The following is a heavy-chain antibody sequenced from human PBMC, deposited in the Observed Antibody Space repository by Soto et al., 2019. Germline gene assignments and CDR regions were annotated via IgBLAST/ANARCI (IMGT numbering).Heavy chain of an antibody. CDR2: IYYSGST. D-gene: IGHD4-17*01. V-gene: IGHV4-59*01. J-gene: IGHJ6*02. CDR1: GGSISSYY. Sequence: SETLSLTCTVSGGSISSYYWSWIRQPPGEGLEWIGYIYYSGSTNYNPSLKSRVTISVDTSKNQFSLKLSSVTAADTAVYYCARDYGGDYGMDVWGQGTTVTVSS. CDR3: ARDYGGDYGMDV.